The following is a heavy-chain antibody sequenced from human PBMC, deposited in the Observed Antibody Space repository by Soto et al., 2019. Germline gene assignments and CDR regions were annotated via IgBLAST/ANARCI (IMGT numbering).Heavy chain of an antibody. V-gene: IGHV4-4*02. CDR2: IFHSGST. Sequence: SETLSLTCDVSGGSVSSSNWWSWVRQPPGKGLEWIGEIFHSGSTNYNPSLKSRVTMSVDQSKNQFSLKLSSATAADTAVYYCARKKGSGTYMGFDYWGQGTLVTVSS. CDR1: GGSVSSSNW. J-gene: IGHJ4*02. D-gene: IGHD3-10*01. CDR3: ARKKGSGTYMGFDY.